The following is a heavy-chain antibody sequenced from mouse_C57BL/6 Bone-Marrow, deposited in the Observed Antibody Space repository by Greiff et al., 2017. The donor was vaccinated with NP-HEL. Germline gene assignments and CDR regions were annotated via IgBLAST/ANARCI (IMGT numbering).Heavy chain of an antibody. J-gene: IGHJ2*01. CDR1: GYTFTSYW. Sequence: QVQLQQPGAELVKPGASVKLSCKASGYTFTSYWMHWVKQRPGQGLEWIGMIHPNSGSNKYNEKFKSKATLTVDKSSSTAYMQLSSLTSEDSAVYYCARRYVVMNYIDCWGHVATLSVSS. D-gene: IGHD1-1*01. V-gene: IGHV1-64*01. CDR2: IHPNSGSN. CDR3: ARRYVVMNYIDC.